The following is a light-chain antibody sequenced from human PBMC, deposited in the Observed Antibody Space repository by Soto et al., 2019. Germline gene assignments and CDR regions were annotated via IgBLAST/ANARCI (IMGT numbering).Light chain of an antibody. CDR2: GAS. CDR1: QSVSSSY. CDR3: QQYGSSPPYT. J-gene: IGKJ2*01. V-gene: IGKV3-20*01. Sequence: EIVLTQSPGTLSLSPGERATLSCRASQSVSSSYLAWYQQKPGQAPRLLIYGASTRSTGIPHWFSGSGSGTEFSLTISRLEPDDFAVYYCQQYGSSPPYTFGQGTKLEIK.